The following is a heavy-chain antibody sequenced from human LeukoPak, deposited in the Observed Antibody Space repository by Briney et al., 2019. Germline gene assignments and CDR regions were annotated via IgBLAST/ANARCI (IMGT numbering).Heavy chain of an antibody. J-gene: IGHJ5*02. D-gene: IGHD3-10*01. CDR1: GGSFSGYY. V-gene: IGHV4-34*01. Sequence: KPSETLSLTCAVYGGSFSGYYWSWIRQPPGKGLEWIGEINHSGSTNYNPSLKSRVTISVDTSKNQFSLKLSSVTAADTAVHYCARTVWFGESLNWFDPWGQGTLVTVSS. CDR2: INHSGST. CDR3: ARTVWFGESLNWFDP.